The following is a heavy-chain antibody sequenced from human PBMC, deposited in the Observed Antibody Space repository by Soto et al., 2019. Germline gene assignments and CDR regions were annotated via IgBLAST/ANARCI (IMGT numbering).Heavy chain of an antibody. V-gene: IGHV3-30-3*01. CDR3: VSGPKNYDFWSGAASFDI. J-gene: IGHJ3*02. CDR2: ISYDGSNK. D-gene: IGHD3-3*01. CDR1: GFTFSSYA. Sequence: GGSLRLSCAASGFTFSSYAMHWVRQAPGKGLEWVAVISYDGSNKYYADSVKGRFTISRDNSKNTLYLQMNSLRAEDTAVYYCVSGPKNYDFWSGAASFDIWGQGTMVTVSS.